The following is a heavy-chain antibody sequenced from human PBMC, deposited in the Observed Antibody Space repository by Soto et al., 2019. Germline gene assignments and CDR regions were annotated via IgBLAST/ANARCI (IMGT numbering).Heavy chain of an antibody. D-gene: IGHD5-12*01. J-gene: IGHJ5*02. CDR2: ISYDGSNK. Sequence: QVQLVESGGGVVQPGRSLRLSCAASGFTFSSYGMHWVRQAPGKGLEWVAVISYDGSNKYYADSVKGRFTISRDNSKNTLYLQMNGLRAEDTAVYYCAKDRGYAWFDPWGQGTLVTVSS. CDR1: GFTFSSYG. CDR3: AKDRGYAWFDP. V-gene: IGHV3-30*18.